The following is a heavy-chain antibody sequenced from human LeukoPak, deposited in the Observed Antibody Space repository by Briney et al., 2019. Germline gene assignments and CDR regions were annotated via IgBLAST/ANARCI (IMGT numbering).Heavy chain of an antibody. D-gene: IGHD4/OR15-4a*01. J-gene: IGHJ3*01. CDR3: AKDIEQHTLPNYPVERAFDV. CDR2: ISYDGSNK. V-gene: IGHV3-30*04. CDR1: GFTFSTYA. Sequence: PGGSLRLSCAASGFTFSTYAMHWVRQAPGKGLEWVAVISYDGSNKYYADSVKGRFTISRDNSKNTLYLQMNSLRAEDTAVYYCAKDIEQHTLPNYPVERAFDVWGQGTMVTVSS.